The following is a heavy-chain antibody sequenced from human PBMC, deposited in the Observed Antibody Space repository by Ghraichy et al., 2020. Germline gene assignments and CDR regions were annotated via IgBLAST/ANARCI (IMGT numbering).Heavy chain of an antibody. V-gene: IGHV3-30*04. J-gene: IGHJ4*02. CDR1: GFTFSNYY. CDR3: ATENMGGSGSFDY. Sequence: GSLRLSCAASGFTFSNYYMHWVRQAPGRGLEWVTLIKYDGRDKFYADSVKGRFTISRDNPKNMLYLQMNSLRAEDTAVYYCATENMGGSGSFDYWGQGTLVTVSS. CDR2: IKYDGRDK. D-gene: IGHD3-10*01.